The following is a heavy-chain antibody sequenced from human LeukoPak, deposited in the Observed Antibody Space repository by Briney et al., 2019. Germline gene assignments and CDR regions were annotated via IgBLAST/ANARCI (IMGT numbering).Heavy chain of an antibody. V-gene: IGHV3-7*04. Sequence: GGSLRLSCAASGFTFSSSWMNWARQAPGKGLEWVANIKQEGSEKYYVDSVKGRFTISRDNAKNSLYLQMNSLRADDTAVYYCARDIVLVPNAAFDPWGQGTLVTVSS. CDR3: ARDIVLVPNAAFDP. CDR1: GFTFSSSW. J-gene: IGHJ5*02. D-gene: IGHD2-2*01. CDR2: IKQEGSEK.